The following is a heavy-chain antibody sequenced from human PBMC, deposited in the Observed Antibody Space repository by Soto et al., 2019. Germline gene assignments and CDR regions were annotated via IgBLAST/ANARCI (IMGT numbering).Heavy chain of an antibody. V-gene: IGHV3-23*01. CDR2: ISGSGGST. J-gene: IGHJ6*02. Sequence: PGGSLILSCAVSGFTFSSYAMSWVRQAPGKWLEWVSAISGSGGSTYYADSVKGRFTISRDNSKNTLYLQMNSLRAEDTAVYYCAKVLYSSSSNYYYYGMDVWGQGITVTVSS. CDR3: AKVLYSSSSNYYYYGMDV. D-gene: IGHD6-6*01. CDR1: GFTFSSYA.